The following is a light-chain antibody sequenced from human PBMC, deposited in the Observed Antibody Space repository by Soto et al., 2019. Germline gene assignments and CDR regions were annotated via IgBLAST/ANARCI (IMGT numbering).Light chain of an antibody. J-gene: IGKJ4*01. V-gene: IGKV3-20*01. CDR3: QQYGGSRLT. CDR1: QSVSNNY. CDR2: TAS. Sequence: EIVLTQSPGTLSLSPGERATLSCRASQSVSNNYLAWYQQKPGQAPRLLIYTASSRATGIPDRFSGSGSGTDFILTISRLEPEDFGVYYCQQYGGSRLTFGGGTKVDIK.